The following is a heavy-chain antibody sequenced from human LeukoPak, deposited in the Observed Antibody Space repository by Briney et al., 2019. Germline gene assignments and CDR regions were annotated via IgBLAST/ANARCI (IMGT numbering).Heavy chain of an antibody. CDR1: GGSISSYY. CDR3: ARDHIVVVPAAPYNWFDP. V-gene: IGHV4-4*07. CDR2: IYTSGST. Sequence: SETLSLTCTVSGGSISSYYWSWIRQPAGKGLEWIGRIYTSGSTNYNPSLKSRVTMSVDTSKNQFSLKLSSVTAADTAVCYCARDHIVVVPAAPYNWFDPWGQGTLVTVSS. J-gene: IGHJ5*02. D-gene: IGHD2-2*01.